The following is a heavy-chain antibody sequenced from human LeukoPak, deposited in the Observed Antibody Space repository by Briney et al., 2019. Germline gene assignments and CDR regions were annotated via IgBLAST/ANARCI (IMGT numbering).Heavy chain of an antibody. J-gene: IGHJ5*02. CDR1: GGSFSGYY. CDR3: ASYGSGSYSDWFDP. D-gene: IGHD3-10*01. CDR2: IYYSGST. Sequence: SETLSLTCAVYGGSFSGYYWSWIRQPPGKGLEWIGYIYYSGSTNYNPSLKSRVTISVDTSKNQFSLKLSSVTAADTAVYYCASYGSGSYSDWFDPWGQGTLVTVSS. V-gene: IGHV4-59*01.